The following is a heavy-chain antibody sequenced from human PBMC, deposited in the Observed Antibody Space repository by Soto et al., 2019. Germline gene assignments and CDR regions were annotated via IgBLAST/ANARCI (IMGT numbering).Heavy chain of an antibody. V-gene: IGHV1-24*01. CDR2: FDPEDGET. Sequence: ASVKVSCKVSGYTLTELSMHWVRQAPGKGLEWMGGFDPEDGETIYAQKFQGRVTMTEDTSTDTAYMELSSLRSEDTAVYYCARASGGHSGWGHWSDPWGQGTLVTVSS. CDR1: GYTLTELS. J-gene: IGHJ5*02. CDR3: ARASGGHSGWGHWSDP. D-gene: IGHD2-21*02.